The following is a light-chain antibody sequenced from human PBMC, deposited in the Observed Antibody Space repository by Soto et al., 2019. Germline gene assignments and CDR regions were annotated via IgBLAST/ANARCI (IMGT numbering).Light chain of an antibody. CDR1: SSDVGGYKY. V-gene: IGLV2-14*03. Sequence: QSALTQPASVSGSPGQSITISCTGTSSDVGGYKYVSWYQQHPGKAPKLMIYDIRNRPSGVSNRCSGSKSGNTASLTISGLQAEDEADYYCSSYTSSSTRVFGTGTKVTVL. CDR3: SSYTSSSTRV. CDR2: DIR. J-gene: IGLJ1*01.